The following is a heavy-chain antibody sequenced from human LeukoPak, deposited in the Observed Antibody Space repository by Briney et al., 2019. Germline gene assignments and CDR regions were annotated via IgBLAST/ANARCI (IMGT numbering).Heavy chain of an antibody. CDR2: ISVYRGNT. D-gene: IGHD3-10*02. CDR1: GYTLSSYG. J-gene: IGHJ4*02. CDR3: ARDADGVLGDY. V-gene: IGHV1-18*01. Sequence: GASVKVSCKASGYTLSSYGISWVRQAPGQGLEWMGWISVYRGNTNYAQRFQGRVTMTTDTSTSTAYMELRSLRSDDTAVYYCARDADGVLGDYWGQGTLVTVSS.